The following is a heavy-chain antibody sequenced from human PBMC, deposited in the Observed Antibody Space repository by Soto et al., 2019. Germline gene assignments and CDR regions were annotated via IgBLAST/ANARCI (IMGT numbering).Heavy chain of an antibody. CDR3: ARGYCRGGSCYGGYYYMDV. V-gene: IGHV1-69*02. D-gene: IGHD2-15*01. J-gene: IGHJ6*03. CDR1: GGTFSSYT. Sequence: QVQLVQSGAEVKKPGSSVKVSCKASGGTFSSYTISWVRQAPGQGLEWMGRIIPILGIANYAQKFQGRVTITADKSTSTAYMELSSLRSEDTAVYYWARGYCRGGSCYGGYYYMDVWGKGTTVTVSS. CDR2: IIPILGIA.